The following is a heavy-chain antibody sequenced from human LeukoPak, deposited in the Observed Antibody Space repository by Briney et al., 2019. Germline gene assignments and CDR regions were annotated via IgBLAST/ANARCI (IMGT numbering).Heavy chain of an antibody. V-gene: IGHV3-48*01. J-gene: IGHJ4*02. CDR3: ARDYLYAFDY. D-gene: IGHD2-2*01. Sequence: GGSLGLSCAASGFSFSSYSMNWVRQAPGKGLEWVSYISGSGNAIHYTDSVKGRFTISRDNAKNALYLQMNSLRAEDTAVYFCARDYLYAFDYWGQGTLVTVSS. CDR2: ISGSGNAI. CDR1: GFSFSSYS.